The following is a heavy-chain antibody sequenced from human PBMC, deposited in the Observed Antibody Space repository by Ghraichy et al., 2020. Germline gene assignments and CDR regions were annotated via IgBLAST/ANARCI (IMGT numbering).Heavy chain of an antibody. CDR3: ARITILHDFDY. V-gene: IGHV3-48*03. CDR2: ISSSGSTI. D-gene: IGHD3-10*01. Sequence: GESLNISCAASGFTFSSYEMNWVRQAPGKGLEWVSYISSSGSTIYYADSVKGRFTISRDNAKNSLYLQMNSLRAEDTAVYYCARITILHDFDYWGQGTLVTVSS. CDR1: GFTFSSYE. J-gene: IGHJ4*02.